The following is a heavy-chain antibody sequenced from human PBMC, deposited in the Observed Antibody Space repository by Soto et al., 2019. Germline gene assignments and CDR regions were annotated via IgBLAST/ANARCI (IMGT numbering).Heavy chain of an antibody. V-gene: IGHV3-53*02. CDR3: ARIEQQLVHYYYYGMDV. J-gene: IGHJ6*02. CDR2: IYSGGST. D-gene: IGHD6-13*01. Sequence: EVQLVETGGGLIQPGGSLRLSCAASGFTVSSNYMSWVHQAPGKGLEWVSVIYSGGSTYYADSVKGRFTISRDNSKNTLYLQMNSLRAEDTAVYYCARIEQQLVHYYYYGMDVWGQGTTVTVSS. CDR1: GFTVSSNY.